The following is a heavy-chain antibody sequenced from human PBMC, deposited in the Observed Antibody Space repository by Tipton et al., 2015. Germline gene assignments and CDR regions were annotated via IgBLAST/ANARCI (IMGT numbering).Heavy chain of an antibody. CDR1: GFTLSSYW. J-gene: IGHJ4*02. CDR3: ARLGGNGWSRDY. V-gene: IGHV3-7*01. Sequence: SLRLSCAASGFTLSSYWMSWVRQAPGKGLEWVANIKQDESEKYYVDSVKGRFTISRDNAKDSLYLQMNSLRVEDTAVYYCARLGGNGWSRDYWGQGTLVTVSS. D-gene: IGHD6-19*01. CDR2: IKQDESEK.